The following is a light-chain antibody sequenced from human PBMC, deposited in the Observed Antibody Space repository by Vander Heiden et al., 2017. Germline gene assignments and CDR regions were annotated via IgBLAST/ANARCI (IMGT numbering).Light chain of an antibody. V-gene: IGLV3-21*04. J-gene: IGLJ2*01. CDR3: QVWAGRSDHVI. Sequence: SSVLTQPPSVSVAPGETARITCGGNNIGSKGVHWYQQKPGQAPVLVIYYDKDRPSGIPARFSGSNSGNTATLTISRVEAGDEADYYCQVWAGRSDHVIFGGGSKLTVL. CDR1: NIGSKG. CDR2: YDK.